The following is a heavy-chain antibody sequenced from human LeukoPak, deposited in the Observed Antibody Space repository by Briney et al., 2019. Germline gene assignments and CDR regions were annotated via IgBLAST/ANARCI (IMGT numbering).Heavy chain of an antibody. Sequence: PGGSLRLSCAASGFTFSSYGIHWVRQAPGKGLEWVAFIRYDGSNKYYADSVKGRFTISRDNSKNTLYLQVNSLRVGDTAVYYCAKDSHPGYWGQGTLVTVSS. J-gene: IGHJ4*02. CDR1: GFTFSSYG. V-gene: IGHV3-30*02. CDR2: IRYDGSNK. CDR3: AKDSHPGY.